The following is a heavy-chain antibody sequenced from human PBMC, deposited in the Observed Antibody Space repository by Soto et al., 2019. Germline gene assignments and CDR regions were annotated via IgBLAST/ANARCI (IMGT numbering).Heavy chain of an antibody. CDR2: IWYAGSNK. CDR3: ARDSRHGDYDYGMDV. D-gene: IGHD4-17*01. J-gene: IGHJ6*02. Sequence: QVQLVESGGGVVQPGRSLRLSCAASGFTFSSYGMHWVRQAPGKGLEWVAVIWYAGSNKYYADSVKGRFTISRDNSKNTLYLQMNSLRAEDTAVYYCARDSRHGDYDYGMDVWGQGTTVTVSS. CDR1: GFTFSSYG. V-gene: IGHV3-33*01.